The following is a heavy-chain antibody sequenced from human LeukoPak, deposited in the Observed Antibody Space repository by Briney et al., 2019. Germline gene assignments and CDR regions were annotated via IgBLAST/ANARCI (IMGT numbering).Heavy chain of an antibody. J-gene: IGHJ5*02. Sequence: DSVKGRFTISRDNSKNTLYLQMNSLRPEDTAVYYCANRGFRLQFGGSPPFDPWGQGTLVTVSS. V-gene: IGHV3-30*02. CDR3: ANRGFRLQFGGSPPFDP. D-gene: IGHD3-16*01.